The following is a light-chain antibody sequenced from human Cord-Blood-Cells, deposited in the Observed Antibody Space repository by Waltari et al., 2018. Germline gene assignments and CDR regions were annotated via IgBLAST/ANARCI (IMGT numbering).Light chain of an antibody. J-gene: IGLJ3*02. V-gene: IGLV1-47*01. CDR2: RNN. Sequence: QSVLTQPPSASGTPGQRVTIPCSGSSSNIGSNYVYWYQQLPGTAPKLLIYRNNQRPSGVPDRFSGSKSGTSASLAISGLQSEDEADYYCAAWDDSLNGWVFGGGTKLTVL. CDR1: SSNIGSNY. CDR3: AAWDDSLNGWV.